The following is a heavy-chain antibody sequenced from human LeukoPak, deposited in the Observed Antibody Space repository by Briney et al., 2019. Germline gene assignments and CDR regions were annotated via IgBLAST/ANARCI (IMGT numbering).Heavy chain of an antibody. J-gene: IGHJ3*02. CDR1: GYTFSKFG. V-gene: IGHV1-18*01. Sequence: GASVKVSCKASGYTFSKFGIAWVRQAPGRGLEWMGWISGNNDNPQSAQDLQGRVTVTTDRSTSTAYMELRSLRHDDTAVYYCARGDGGNPWDAFDIWGQGTMVTVSS. CDR2: ISGNNDNP. CDR3: ARGDGGNPWDAFDI. D-gene: IGHD4-23*01.